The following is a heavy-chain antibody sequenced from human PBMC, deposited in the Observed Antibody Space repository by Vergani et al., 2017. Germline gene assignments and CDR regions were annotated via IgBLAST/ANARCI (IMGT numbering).Heavy chain of an antibody. J-gene: IGHJ5*02. D-gene: IGHD3-10*01. Sequence: QVQLQQWGAGLLKPSETLSLTCAVYGGSFSGYYWSWIRQPPGKGLEWIGSIYHTGSAYYNPSLKSRVTVSVDTSMNQVSLKLNSVTAADTAVYYCVRTVALXFGETKDGGWFDPWGQGTLVTVTS. V-gene: IGHV4-34*01. CDR3: VRTVALXFGETKDGGWFDP. CDR1: GGSFSGYY. CDR2: IYHTGSA.